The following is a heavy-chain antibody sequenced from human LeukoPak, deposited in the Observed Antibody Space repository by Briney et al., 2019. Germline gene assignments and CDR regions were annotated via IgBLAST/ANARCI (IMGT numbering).Heavy chain of an antibody. CDR1: GGSISSSSYY. D-gene: IGHD6-19*01. V-gene: IGHV4-61*02. J-gene: IGHJ5*02. CDR2: IYTSGST. CDR3: AKDGAPYSTGWYS. Sequence: SSETLSLTCTVSGGSISSSSYYWNWIRQPAGKGLEWIGRIYTSGSTDYNPSLKSRVTISLDTSKKQSSLKLNSVTAADTAVYYCAKDGAPYSTGWYSWGQGTLVTVSS.